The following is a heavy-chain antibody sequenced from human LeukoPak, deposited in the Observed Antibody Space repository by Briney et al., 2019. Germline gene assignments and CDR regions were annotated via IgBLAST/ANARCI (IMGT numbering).Heavy chain of an antibody. D-gene: IGHD3-16*01. V-gene: IGHV1-24*01. CDR1: GYTLIEFI. Sequence: AASLRVSCEVSGYTLIEFIMRWVRQAPGKGLEWVGGFVPENGVTYYAQTLQGRVTMSEDTSTNAAYMELSSVRAEDTAVYYCGTDGTWGSPFDYWGQGTLVTVSS. CDR3: GTDGTWGSPFDY. CDR2: FVPENGVT. J-gene: IGHJ4*02.